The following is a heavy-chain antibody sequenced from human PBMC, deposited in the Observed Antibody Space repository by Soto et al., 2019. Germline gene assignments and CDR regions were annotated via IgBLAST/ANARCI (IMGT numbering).Heavy chain of an antibody. CDR2: MYYGGRT. J-gene: IGHJ6*02. V-gene: IGHV4-59*08. D-gene: IGHD3-3*01. CDR1: GGSISSYY. Sequence: SETLSLTCTVSGGSISSYYWSWIRQPPGKGLEWIGYMYYGGRTNYNPSLKSRVTISVDTSKMQVSLKLSSVTAADTAVYYCARGRPVVHVVIIGGNYYYYGMDVWGQRTTVTVSS. CDR3: ARGRPVVHVVIIGGNYYYYGMDV.